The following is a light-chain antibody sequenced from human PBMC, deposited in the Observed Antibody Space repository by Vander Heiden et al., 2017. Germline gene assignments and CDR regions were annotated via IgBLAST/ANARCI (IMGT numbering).Light chain of an antibody. CDR1: QYISNY. V-gene: IGKV1-39*01. J-gene: IGKJ4*01. CDR2: AAS. CDR3: QQSFTTPLT. Sequence: DIQMTQSPSSLSASVGDRVTTTCRASQYISNYLKWYQQKPGKAPKLLIYAASNLQSGVPSMFSGSGSGTDFTLTISSLQPEDFATYYCQQSFTTPLTFGGGTKVEIK.